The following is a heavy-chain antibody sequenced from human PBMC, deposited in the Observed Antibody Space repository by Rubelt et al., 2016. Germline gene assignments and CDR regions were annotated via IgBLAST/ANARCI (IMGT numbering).Heavy chain of an antibody. CDR3: AKDQKYCSSTSCYKYYYYYYMDV. D-gene: IGHD2-2*02. CDR2: ISGSGGST. Sequence: CAASGFTFSSYAMSWVRQAPGKGLEWVSAISGSGGSTYYADYVTGRFTISRDNSKNTLYLQMNSLRAEDTAVYYCAKDQKYCSSTSCYKYYYYYYMDVWGKGTTVTVSS. J-gene: IGHJ6*03. V-gene: IGHV3-23*01. CDR1: GFTFSSYA.